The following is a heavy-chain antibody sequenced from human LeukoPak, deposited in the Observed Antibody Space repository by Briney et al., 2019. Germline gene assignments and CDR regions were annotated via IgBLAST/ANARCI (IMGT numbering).Heavy chain of an antibody. V-gene: IGHV4-30-2*01. D-gene: IGHD1-1*01. CDR3: ARVGSDWNDVRYNWFDP. CDR2: IFQSGST. Sequence: PSETLSLTCAVSGGSISSGDYSWSWIRQPPGKGLEWIGYIFQSGSTYYNPSLKSRVTISVDRSKNQFSLKLSSVTAADTAAYYCARVGSDWNDVRYNWFDPWGQGTLVTVSS. J-gene: IGHJ5*02. CDR1: GGSISSGDYS.